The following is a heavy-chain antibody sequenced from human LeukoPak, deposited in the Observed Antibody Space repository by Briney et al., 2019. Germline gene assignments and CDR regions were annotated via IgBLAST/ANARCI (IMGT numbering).Heavy chain of an antibody. J-gene: IGHJ6*02. CDR1: GFTFSSYV. CDR2: ISSSGSTI. Sequence: PGGSLRLSCAASGFTFSSYVMNWVRQAPGKGLEWVSYISSSGSTIYYADSVKGRFTISRDNAKNSLYLQMNSLRAEDTAVYYCARVAAADPYYYGMDVWGQGTTVTVSS. CDR3: ARVAAADPYYYGMDV. D-gene: IGHD6-13*01. V-gene: IGHV3-48*03.